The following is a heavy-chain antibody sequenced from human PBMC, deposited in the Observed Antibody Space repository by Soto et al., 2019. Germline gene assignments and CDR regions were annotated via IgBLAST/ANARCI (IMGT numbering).Heavy chain of an antibody. V-gene: IGHV4-39*01. CDR1: GGSISNPIYY. D-gene: IGHD1-26*01. J-gene: IGHJ3*02. Sequence: SETLSLTCSVSGGSISNPIYYWAWIRQPPGKGLEWIGSIFYSGSAYYNPSLKSRVTMSVDTSQNQFSLKLSSVTAADTAVYYCARGSVGATIFEALDMWGQGTMVTVAS. CDR2: IFYSGSA. CDR3: ARGSVGATIFEALDM.